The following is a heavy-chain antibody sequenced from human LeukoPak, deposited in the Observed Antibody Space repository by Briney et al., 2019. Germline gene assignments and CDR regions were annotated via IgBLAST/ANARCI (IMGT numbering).Heavy chain of an antibody. D-gene: IGHD6-13*01. CDR2: INHSGST. Sequence: SETLSLTCVVDGGSFSGYYWSWIRQPPGKGLEWIGEINHSGSTNYNPSLKSRVTISVDTSKNQFSLKLSSVTAADTAVYYCARGLSIAAAANNWFDPWGQGTLVTVSS. CDR1: GGSFSGYY. J-gene: IGHJ5*02. CDR3: ARGLSIAAAANNWFDP. V-gene: IGHV4-34*01.